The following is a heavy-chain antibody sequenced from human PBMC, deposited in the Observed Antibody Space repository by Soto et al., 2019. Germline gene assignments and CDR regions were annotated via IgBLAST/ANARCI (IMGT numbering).Heavy chain of an antibody. J-gene: IGHJ4*02. CDR1: GGSISSGDYY. CDR2: IYYRGRT. Sequence: QVQLQESGPGLVKPSQTLSLTCTVSGGSISSGDYYWAWIRQPPGKGLEWIGHIYYRGRTDYDPSLENRVTIAVDTSKNQFSLNLNSVTASDTAVYFCARTYGGDYFDSWGQGTLVTVSS. V-gene: IGHV4-30-4*01. CDR3: ARTYGGDYFDS. D-gene: IGHD2-21*01.